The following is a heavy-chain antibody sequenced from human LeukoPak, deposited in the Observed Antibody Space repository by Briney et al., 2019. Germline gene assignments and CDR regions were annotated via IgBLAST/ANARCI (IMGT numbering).Heavy chain of an antibody. Sequence: ASVKVSCKASGYTFTSYGISWVRQAPGQGLERMGWISAYNGNTNYAQKLQGRVTMTTDTSTSTAYMELRSLRSDDTAVYYCARDSGYSSSSDGNYFDYWGQGTLVTVSS. CDR2: ISAYNGNT. J-gene: IGHJ4*02. V-gene: IGHV1-18*01. CDR3: ARDSGYSSSSDGNYFDY. D-gene: IGHD6-6*01. CDR1: GYTFTSYG.